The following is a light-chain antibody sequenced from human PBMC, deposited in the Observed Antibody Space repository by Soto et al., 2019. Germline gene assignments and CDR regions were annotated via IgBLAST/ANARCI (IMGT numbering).Light chain of an antibody. J-gene: IGKJ5*01. CDR2: GAS. CDR3: QQYGSSHT. CDR1: QSVSSN. Sequence: EIVRTQSPATLSVSPGERATLSCRASQSVSSNLAWYQQKPGQAPRLLIYGASSRAIGIPDRFSGSVSGSDFILTINRLEPEDFAVYYCQQYGSSHTFGQGTRLEIK. V-gene: IGKV3-20*01.